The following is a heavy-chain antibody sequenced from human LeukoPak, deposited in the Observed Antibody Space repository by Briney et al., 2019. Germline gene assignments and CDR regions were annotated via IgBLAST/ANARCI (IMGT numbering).Heavy chain of an antibody. CDR3: TTGAGGWHYFDY. CDR1: GFTFSNAW. J-gene: IGHJ4*02. CDR2: IKSKTDGGTT. V-gene: IGHV3-15*01. D-gene: IGHD6-19*01. Sequence: PGGSLRLSCAASGFTFSNAWMSWVRQAPGKGLEWVGRIKSKTDGGTTDYAAPVKGRFTISRDDSKNTLYLQMNSLKTEDTAVYYCTTGAGGWHYFDYWGQGTLVTVSS.